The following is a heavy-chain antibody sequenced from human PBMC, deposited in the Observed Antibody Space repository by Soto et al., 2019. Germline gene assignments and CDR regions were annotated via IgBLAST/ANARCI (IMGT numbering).Heavy chain of an antibody. CDR3: ARSEWLAYYYYYGMDV. V-gene: IGHV3-7*01. D-gene: IGHD6-19*01. Sequence: EVQLVESGGGLVQPGGSLRLSCAASGFTFSSYWMSWVRQAPGKGLEWVANIKQDGSEKYYVDSVKGRFTISRDNATNSLYLQMNSLRAEDTAVYYCARSEWLAYYYYYGMDVWGQGTTVTVSS. CDR1: GFTFSSYW. J-gene: IGHJ6*02. CDR2: IKQDGSEK.